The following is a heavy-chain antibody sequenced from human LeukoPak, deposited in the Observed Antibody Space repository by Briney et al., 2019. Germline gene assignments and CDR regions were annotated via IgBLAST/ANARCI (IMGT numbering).Heavy chain of an antibody. V-gene: IGHV5-51*01. D-gene: IGHD3-10*01. CDR2: IYPGDSDT. CDR1: GSSFTSYW. Sequence: GASLQISCKGSGSSFTSYWIGWVRPLPGKGLEWMGIIYPGDSDTRYSPSFQGQVTISADKSISTAYLQWSSLKASDTAMYYCARHPRSFTMVRGVIDWGQGTLVTVSS. J-gene: IGHJ4*02. CDR3: ARHPRSFTMVRGVID.